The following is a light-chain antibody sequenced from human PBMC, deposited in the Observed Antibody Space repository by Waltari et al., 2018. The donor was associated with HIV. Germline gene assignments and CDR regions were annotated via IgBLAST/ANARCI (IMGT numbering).Light chain of an antibody. CDR1: TLEDKY. Sequence: SYEVTQPPSVSVSPGQPVVMSCPGVTLEDKYACWFRQRPGQSPVLIVYEDSKRPAGSPARFPRSNPGNTATLPIRGTQVSDEADYYCAAGDANAVVFGGETKLTV. J-gene: IGLJ2*01. CDR3: AAGDANAVV. CDR2: EDS. V-gene: IGLV3-1*01.